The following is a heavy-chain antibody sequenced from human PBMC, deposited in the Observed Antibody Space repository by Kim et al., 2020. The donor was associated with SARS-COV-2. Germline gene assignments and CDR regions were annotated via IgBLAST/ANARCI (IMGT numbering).Heavy chain of an antibody. CDR2: ISSTSRYI. J-gene: IGHJ4*02. D-gene: IGHD3-3*02. CDR1: GFNFDNYD. CDR3: ARDFSSIDSY. Sequence: GGSLILACVASGFNFDNYDMNWVRQAPGKGLEWVSFISSTSRYIYYGDSMRGRFTISRDNAKSTLYLQMNDLRVADTAVYYCARDFSSIDSYWGQGTLVT. V-gene: IGHV3-21*01.